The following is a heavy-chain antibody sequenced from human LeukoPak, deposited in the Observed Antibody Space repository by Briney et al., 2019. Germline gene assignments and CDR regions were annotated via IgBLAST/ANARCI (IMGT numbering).Heavy chain of an antibody. CDR2: INWNGGST. CDR1: GFNFDDYG. D-gene: IGHD6-13*01. J-gene: IGHJ4*02. CDR3: ARRVGSSWYGGQTFVY. V-gene: IGHV3-20*04. Sequence: PGGSLRLSCAASGFNFDDYGMSWVRQAPGKGLEWVSGINWNGGSTGYADSVKGRFTISRDNAKNSLYLQMNSLRAEDTALYYCARRVGSSWYGGQTFVYWGQGTLVTVSS.